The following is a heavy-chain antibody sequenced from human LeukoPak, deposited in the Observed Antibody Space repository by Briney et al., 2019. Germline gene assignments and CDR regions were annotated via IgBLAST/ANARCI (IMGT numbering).Heavy chain of an antibody. J-gene: IGHJ4*02. CDR1: GDSMSGLS. CDR2: IYDTGNT. Sequence: SETLSLTCTVSGDSMSGLSWSWIRQSPGKGLERIAYIYDTGNTNTSPSLKSRVTLSVDTSKKQFSLRLSSVTAADTAVYYCARGVRVSFSSYYFDYWGQGTLVTVSS. CDR3: ARGVRVSFSSYYFDY. D-gene: IGHD6-6*01. V-gene: IGHV4-59*11.